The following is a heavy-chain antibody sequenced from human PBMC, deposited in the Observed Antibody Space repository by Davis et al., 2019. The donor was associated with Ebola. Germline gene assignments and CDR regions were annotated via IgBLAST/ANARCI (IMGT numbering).Heavy chain of an antibody. J-gene: IGHJ4*02. CDR2: IYHSGST. Sequence: MPSETLSLTCTVSGGSISGYSWSWIRQPPGKGLEWIWYIYHSGSTYYNPSLKSRVTISVDRSKNQFSLKLSSVTAADTAVYYCALQRGFSFDYWGQGTLVTVSS. D-gene: IGHD3-10*01. CDR3: ALQRGFSFDY. V-gene: IGHV4-30-2*01. CDR1: GGSISGYS.